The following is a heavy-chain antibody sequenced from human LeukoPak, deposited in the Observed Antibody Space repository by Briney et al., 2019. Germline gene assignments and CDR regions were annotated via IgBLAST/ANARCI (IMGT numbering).Heavy chain of an antibody. CDR2: IGWNSGSK. J-gene: IGHJ3*02. Sequence: TGGSLRLSCAASGFTFDDYAMHWVRQAPGKGLQWVSGIGWNSGSKGYADSVKGRFTISRDNARNSLYLQMNSLRAEDTAVYYCARDEDETTVTIWPLNAFDIWGQGTMVTVSS. CDR1: GFTFDDYA. D-gene: IGHD4-17*01. V-gene: IGHV3-9*01. CDR3: ARDEDETTVTIWPLNAFDI.